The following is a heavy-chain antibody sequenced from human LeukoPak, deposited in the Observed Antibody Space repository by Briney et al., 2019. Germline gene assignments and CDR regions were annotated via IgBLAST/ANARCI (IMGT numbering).Heavy chain of an antibody. CDR3: ARGLRIINGLDV. J-gene: IGHJ6*02. V-gene: IGHV1-2*02. CDR1: GYTLRDYY. CDR2: LNPHSGGT. D-gene: IGHD2-15*01. Sequence: GASVKVSCKASGYTLRDYYIYWVRQAPGQWLEWLGWLNPHSGGTNYAQKFQGRVTLTSDTSISTAYMELSLLTSDDTAIYYCARGLRIINGLDVWGQGTTVIVSS.